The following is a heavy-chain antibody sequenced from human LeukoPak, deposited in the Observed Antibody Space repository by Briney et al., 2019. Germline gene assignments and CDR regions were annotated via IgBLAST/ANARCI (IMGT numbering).Heavy chain of an antibody. V-gene: IGHV3-73*01. CDR3: TSEVGY. J-gene: IGHJ4*02. Sequence: PGGSLRLSCAASGFIFSGSAMHWVRQASGKGLEWVGRIRSKANNYATAYTASVKGRFTVSRDDSKNTTYLQMNSLKTEDTAVYYCTSEVGYWGQGTLVTVSS. CDR2: IRSKANNYAT. CDR1: GFIFSGSA. D-gene: IGHD1-26*01.